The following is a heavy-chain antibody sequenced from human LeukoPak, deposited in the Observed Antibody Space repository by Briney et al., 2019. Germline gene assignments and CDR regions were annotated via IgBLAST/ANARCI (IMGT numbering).Heavy chain of an antibody. CDR3: ARFKESGTVTTYPYGMDV. D-gene: IGHD4-11*01. Sequence: SVKVSCKASGGTFSSYAISWVRQAPGQGLEWMGGIIPIFATANYAQKFQGRVTITADESTSTAYMELSSLRSEDTAVYYCARFKESGTVTTYPYGMDVWGQGTTVTVSS. J-gene: IGHJ6*02. CDR2: IIPIFATA. CDR1: GGTFSSYA. V-gene: IGHV1-69*01.